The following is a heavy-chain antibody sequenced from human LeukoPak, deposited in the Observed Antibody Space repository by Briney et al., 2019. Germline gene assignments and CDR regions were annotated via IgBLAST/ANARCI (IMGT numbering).Heavy chain of an antibody. Sequence: PGGSLRLSCAASGFTFSNAWMSWVRQAPGKGLEWVGRIKSKTDGGTTDYAAPVKGRFTISRDDSENTLYLQMNSLKTEDTAVYYCTSMIVGPTVFWHYWGQGTLVTVSS. V-gene: IGHV3-15*01. CDR1: GFTFSNAW. J-gene: IGHJ4*02. CDR3: TSMIVGPTVFWHY. D-gene: IGHD1-26*01. CDR2: IKSKTDGGTT.